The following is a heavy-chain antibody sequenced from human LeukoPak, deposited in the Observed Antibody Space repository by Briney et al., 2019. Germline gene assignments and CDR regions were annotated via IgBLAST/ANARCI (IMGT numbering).Heavy chain of an antibody. V-gene: IGHV3-7*02. CDR3: AKSLVSDS. CDR2: IKQDGSEK. CDR1: GFTLSSYW. J-gene: IGHJ4*02. Sequence: GGSLRLSCAASGFTLSSYWMSRVRQAPGKGLQWVANIKQDGSEKYYVDSVKGRFTISRDNAKNSLYLQMNSLRDEDTALYYCAKSLVSDSWGQGTLVTVSS. D-gene: IGHD3-16*01.